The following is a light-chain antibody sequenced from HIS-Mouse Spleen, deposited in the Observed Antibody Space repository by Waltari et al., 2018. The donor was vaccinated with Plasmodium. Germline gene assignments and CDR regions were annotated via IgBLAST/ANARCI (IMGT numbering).Light chain of an antibody. J-gene: IGLJ3*02. CDR3: YSTDSSGNHRV. V-gene: IGLV3-10*01. CDR2: EDS. Sequence: SYELTQPPSVSVSPGQTARITSSGGALPKNYAYWYQQKSGQAPVLVIYEDSKRPSGIPERFSGSSSGTMATLTISGAQVEDEADYYCYSTDSSGNHRVFGGGTKLTVL. CDR1: ALPKNY.